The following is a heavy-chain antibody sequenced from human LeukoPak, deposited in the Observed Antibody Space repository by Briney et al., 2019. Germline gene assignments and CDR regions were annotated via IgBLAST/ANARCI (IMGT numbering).Heavy chain of an antibody. CDR2: IYYSGST. Sequence: PSETLSLTCTVSGGSISSYYWSWIRQPPGKGLEWIGYIYYSGSTNYNPSLKSRVTISVDTSKNQFSLKLSSVTAADTAVYYCARSVAAAGTPPDYWGQGTLVTVSS. CDR1: GGSISSYY. D-gene: IGHD6-13*01. V-gene: IGHV4-59*01. J-gene: IGHJ4*02. CDR3: ARSVAAAGTPPDY.